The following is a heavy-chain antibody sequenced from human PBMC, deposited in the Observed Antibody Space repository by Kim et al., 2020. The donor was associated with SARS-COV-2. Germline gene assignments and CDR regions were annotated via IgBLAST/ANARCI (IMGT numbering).Heavy chain of an antibody. CDR3: AREVEMATIPFDY. J-gene: IGHJ4*02. CDR2: IIPILGIA. CDR1: GGTFSSYA. V-gene: IGHV1-69*04. Sequence: SVKVSCKASGGTFSSYAISWVRQAPGQGLEWMGRIIPILGIANYAQKFQGRVTITADKSTSTAYMELSSLRSEDTAVYYCAREVEMATIPFDYWGQGTLVTVSS. D-gene: IGHD5-12*01.